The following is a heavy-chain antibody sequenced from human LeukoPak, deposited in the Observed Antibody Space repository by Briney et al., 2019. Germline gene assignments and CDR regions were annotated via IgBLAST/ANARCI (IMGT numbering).Heavy chain of an antibody. V-gene: IGHV1-8*01. Sequence: GASVKVSCKASGYTFTSYDINRVRQATGQGLEWMGWMNPNSGNTGYAQKFQGRVTMTRNTSISTAYMELSSLRSEDTAVYYCARGLEWFNWFDPWGQGTLVTVSS. CDR2: MNPNSGNT. J-gene: IGHJ5*02. CDR3: ARGLEWFNWFDP. CDR1: GYTFTSYD. D-gene: IGHD3-3*01.